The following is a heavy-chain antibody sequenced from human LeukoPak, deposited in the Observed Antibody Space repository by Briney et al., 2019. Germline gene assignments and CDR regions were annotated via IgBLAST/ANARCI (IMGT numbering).Heavy chain of an antibody. Sequence: SETLSLTCTVSGGSISSYYWSWIRQPPGKGLEWIGYIYYSGSTNYNPSLESRVTISIDTSKNQFSLKLSSVTAADTAVYYCARARSTSWYFPWGQGTLATV. V-gene: IGHV4-59*13. CDR3: ARARSTSWYFP. CDR2: IYYSGST. D-gene: IGHD6-13*01. CDR1: GGSISSYY. J-gene: IGHJ5*02.